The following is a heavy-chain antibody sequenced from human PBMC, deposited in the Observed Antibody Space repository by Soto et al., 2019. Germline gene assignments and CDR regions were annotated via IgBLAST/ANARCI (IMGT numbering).Heavy chain of an antibody. J-gene: IGHJ6*01. CDR3: ARGYATKVGVTHHFGMDV. D-gene: IGHD1-26*01. CDR2: IIPVFGTA. CDR1: GGSLTNYG. V-gene: IGHV1-69*12. Sequence: QVQLVQSGAEVKKPGSSVKVSCKASGGSLTNYGVSWVRQAPGQGLEWMGGIIPVFGTANYAQKFQGRVTIAADEAKREVFMDVRRLRSEDTAEYYCARGYATKVGVTHHFGMDVRGPGKTVTVSS.